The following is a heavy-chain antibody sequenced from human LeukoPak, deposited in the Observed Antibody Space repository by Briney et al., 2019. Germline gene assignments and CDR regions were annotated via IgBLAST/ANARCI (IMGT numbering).Heavy chain of an antibody. Sequence: SETLSLTCAVYGGSFSGYYWSWIRQPPGKGLEWIGDINHSGSTNYNPSLKSRVNISVDTSKNQFSLKLSSVTAADTAVYYCARGPYCSSTSCYRGYYYYGMDVWGQGTTVTVSS. J-gene: IGHJ6*02. CDR3: ARGPYCSSTSCYRGYYYYGMDV. CDR1: GGSFSGYY. D-gene: IGHD2-2*01. CDR2: INHSGST. V-gene: IGHV4-34*01.